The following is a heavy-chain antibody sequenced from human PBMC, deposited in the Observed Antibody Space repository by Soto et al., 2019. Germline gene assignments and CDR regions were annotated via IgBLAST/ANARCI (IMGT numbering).Heavy chain of an antibody. Sequence: QVQLQESGPGLVKPSETLSLTCTVSGASVNNRNYHWSWIRQPPGRGLERIGQVQNGGTTEFDSPSLMSRLTFSIDASKNQFSVKLNSVTAADTAIYYCAVLLAGGGGDGNWGQGTLVTVSS. D-gene: IGHD3-10*01. CDR3: AVLLAGGGGDGN. V-gene: IGHV4-61*01. CDR1: GASVNNRNYH. CDR2: VQNGGTT. J-gene: IGHJ4*02.